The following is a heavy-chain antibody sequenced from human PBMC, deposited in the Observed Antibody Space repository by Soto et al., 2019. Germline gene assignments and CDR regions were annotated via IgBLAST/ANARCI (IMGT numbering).Heavy chain of an antibody. CDR3: ARLSGYAPWEYYYYMDV. Sequence: PSETLSLTCTVSGGSISSSSYYWGWIRQPPGKGLEWIGSIYYSGSTYYNPSLKSRVTISVDTSKSQFSLKLSSVTAADTAVYYCARLSGYAPWEYYYYMDVWGKGTTVTVSS. D-gene: IGHD5-12*01. CDR1: GGSISSSSYY. J-gene: IGHJ6*03. V-gene: IGHV4-39*01. CDR2: IYYSGST.